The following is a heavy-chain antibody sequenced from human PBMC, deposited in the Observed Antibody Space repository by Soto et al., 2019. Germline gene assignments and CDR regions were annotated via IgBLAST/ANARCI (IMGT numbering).Heavy chain of an antibody. J-gene: IGHJ4*02. Sequence: PSETLSLTGAVYGGSLSGYYWNWIRQPPGTGLEWIGDIYHSGCTYYNPSLKSRASISIDTSKNLFSLRLRSLTAADTAVYFCASVKATLYRHYYFDYWGQGTPVTVSS. CDR2: IYHSGCT. V-gene: IGHV4-34*01. D-gene: IGHD5-12*01. CDR3: ASVKATLYRHYYFDY. CDR1: GGSLSGYY.